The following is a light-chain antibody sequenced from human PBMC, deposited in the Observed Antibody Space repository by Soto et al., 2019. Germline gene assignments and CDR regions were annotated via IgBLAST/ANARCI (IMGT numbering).Light chain of an antibody. J-gene: IGLJ3*02. CDR3: QTWGTGPWV. CDR2: LNSDGSH. V-gene: IGLV4-69*01. CDR1: SGHSSYA. Sequence: QLVLTQSPSASASLGASVKLTCTLSSGHSSYAIAWHQQQPEKGPRYLMKLNSDGSHSKGDGIPDRFSGSSSGAERYLTISRLQSEDEADYYCQTWGTGPWVFGGGTKLTV.